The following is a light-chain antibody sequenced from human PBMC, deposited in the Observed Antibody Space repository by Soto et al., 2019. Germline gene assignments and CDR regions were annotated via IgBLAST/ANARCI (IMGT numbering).Light chain of an antibody. Sequence: AIRMTQSPSSLSASTGDRVTITCRASQGISSYLAWYQQKPGKAPKLLIYAASTLQSGVPSRFSGSGSGTDFTLTFSCLQSEDFATYYCQQYYNYPRTFGQGTRLEI. CDR3: QQYYNYPRT. V-gene: IGKV1-8*01. CDR1: QGISSY. J-gene: IGKJ5*01. CDR2: AAS.